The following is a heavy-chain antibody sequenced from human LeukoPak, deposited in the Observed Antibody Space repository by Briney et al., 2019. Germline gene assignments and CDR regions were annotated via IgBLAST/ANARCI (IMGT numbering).Heavy chain of an antibody. D-gene: IGHD6-13*01. V-gene: IGHV3-23*01. J-gene: IGHJ3*02. CDR3: AKEAPTTSSRAVSGAFDI. CDR2: ISGSGGST. CDR1: GFTFSSYA. Sequence: GGSLRLSCAASGFTFSSYAMSWVRQAPGKGPEWVSAISGSGGSTYYADSVKGRFTISRDNSKNTLYLQMNSLRAEDTAVYYCAKEAPTTSSRAVSGAFDIWGQGTMVTVSS.